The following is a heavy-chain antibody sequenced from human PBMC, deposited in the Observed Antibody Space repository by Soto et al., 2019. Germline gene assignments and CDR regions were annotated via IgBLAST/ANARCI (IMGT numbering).Heavy chain of an antibody. J-gene: IGHJ3*02. V-gene: IGHV1-2*04. CDR1: GYTFTGYY. D-gene: IGHD3-9*01. CDR3: ARGEKYYDILTGSRGGAFDI. CDR2: INPNSGGT. Sequence: ASVKVSCKASGYTFTGYYMHWVRQAPGQGLEWMGWINPNSGGTNYAQKFQGWVTMTRDTSISTAYMELSRLRSDDTAVYYCARGEKYYDILTGSRGGAFDIWGQGTMVTVSS.